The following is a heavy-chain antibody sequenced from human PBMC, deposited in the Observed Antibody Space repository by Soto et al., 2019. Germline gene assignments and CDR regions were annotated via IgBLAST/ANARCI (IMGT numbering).Heavy chain of an antibody. J-gene: IGHJ5*02. D-gene: IGHD3-22*01. CDR2: IYWNDDK. Sequence: SGPTLVSPTQTLTLTCTFSGFSLSTSGVGVGWIRHPPGKALDWLALIYWNDDKRCSTCLKRRLTITKDTSKNQVVLTITNMDPVDTATYYCAHRRESDSSGRINWFDPWGQGTLVTVSS. V-gene: IGHV2-5*01. CDR3: AHRRESDSSGRINWFDP. CDR1: GFSLSTSGVG.